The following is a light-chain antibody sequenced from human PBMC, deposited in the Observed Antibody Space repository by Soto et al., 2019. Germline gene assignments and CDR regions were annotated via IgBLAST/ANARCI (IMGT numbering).Light chain of an antibody. Sequence: QSALTQPASVSGSPGQSITISCTGTSSDVGSQNLVSWYQQHPGKAPKLMIYDASKRPSGVPDRFSASKSGNTASLTISGLQAEDEADYYCCSYTSTSTLGFGGGTKLTVL. J-gene: IGLJ2*01. CDR3: CSYTSTSTLG. CDR1: SSDVGSQNL. V-gene: IGLV2-14*02. CDR2: DAS.